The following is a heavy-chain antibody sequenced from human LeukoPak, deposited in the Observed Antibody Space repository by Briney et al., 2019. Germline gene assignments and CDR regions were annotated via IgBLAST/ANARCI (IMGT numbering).Heavy chain of an antibody. D-gene: IGHD3-10*01. CDR1: GFTFSSYA. CDR2: ISGSGGST. CDR3: ATTPGEGEYFQH. J-gene: IGHJ1*01. Sequence: PGGSLRLSCAASGFTFSSYAMSWVRQAPGKGLEWVSVISGSGGSTYYADSVKGRFTISGDNSKNTLYLQMNSLKAEDTAVYYCATTPGEGEYFQHWGQGTLVTVSS. V-gene: IGHV3-23*01.